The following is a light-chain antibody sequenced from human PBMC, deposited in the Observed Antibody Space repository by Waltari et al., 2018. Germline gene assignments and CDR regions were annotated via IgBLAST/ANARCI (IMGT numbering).Light chain of an antibody. CDR1: SSDVANFKY. J-gene: IGLJ2*01. Sequence: QSALTQPRSVSGSPGQSVTISCSGTSSDVANFKYVSWYQQYPGKAPKLIIYDIAMRPSGVPDRCSGSQSGNTASLTISGLQAEDEAEYYCCSFATTYTLLFGGGTKLTVL. CDR2: DIA. CDR3: CSFATTYTLL. V-gene: IGLV2-11*01.